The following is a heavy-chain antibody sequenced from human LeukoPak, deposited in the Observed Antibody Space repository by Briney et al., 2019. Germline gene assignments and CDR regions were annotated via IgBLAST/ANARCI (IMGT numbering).Heavy chain of an antibody. Sequence: PGGSLRLSCAASGFTFSSYGMHWVRQAPGKGLEWVAVISYDGSNKYYADSVKGRFTISRDNSKNTLYLQMNSLRAEDTAVYYCAKDAESGSYFDYWGQGTLVTVSS. V-gene: IGHV3-30*18. CDR2: ISYDGSNK. J-gene: IGHJ4*02. CDR1: GFTFSSYG. CDR3: AKDAESGSYFDY. D-gene: IGHD1-26*01.